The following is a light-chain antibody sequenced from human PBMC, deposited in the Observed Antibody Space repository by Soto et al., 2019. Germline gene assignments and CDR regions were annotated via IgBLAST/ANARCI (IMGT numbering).Light chain of an antibody. CDR1: QTISKF. CDR3: HQSYIVPFT. CDR2: SAD. V-gene: IGKV1-39*01. J-gene: IGKJ2*01. Sequence: DIQLAQSPASLSAAVGARVVITCRASQTISKFLNWYQVKPGRAPRVMISSADTLESGVPPRFSGSGSVRDFTLTINNLQPEDIATYFCHQSYIVPFTFGQGTKVDIK.